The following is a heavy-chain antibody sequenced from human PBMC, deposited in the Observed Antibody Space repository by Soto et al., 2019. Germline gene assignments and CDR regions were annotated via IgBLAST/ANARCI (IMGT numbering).Heavy chain of an antibody. Sequence: EVQLVESGGGLVQPGGSLRLSCAASGFTFSNYWMYWVRQAPGKGLEWVSRINSDGSVSSYADSVKGRLTISRDNVKNTLYLQMDSLRAEDTAVYYCARGDCVGGTCYSLAGSFYDYMDVWGKGTTVTVFS. J-gene: IGHJ6*03. CDR2: INSDGSVS. CDR3: ARGDCVGGTCYSLAGSFYDYMDV. D-gene: IGHD2-15*01. CDR1: GFTFSNYW. V-gene: IGHV3-74*02.